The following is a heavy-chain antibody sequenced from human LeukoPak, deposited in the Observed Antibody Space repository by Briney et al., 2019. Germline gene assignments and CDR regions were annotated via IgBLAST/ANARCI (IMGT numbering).Heavy chain of an antibody. CDR1: GYIFTNYY. Sequence: ASVKVSCKASGYIFTNYYMHWVRQAPGQGLEWMGVINPSGGSTSYAQRFHGRVSMTRDMSKRTVYMELSSLTSEDTAVYYCARVDAEASTETTNYFDYWGQGTLVTVSS. V-gene: IGHV1-46*01. CDR3: ARVDAEASTETTNYFDY. D-gene: IGHD4-17*01. J-gene: IGHJ4*02. CDR2: INPSGGST.